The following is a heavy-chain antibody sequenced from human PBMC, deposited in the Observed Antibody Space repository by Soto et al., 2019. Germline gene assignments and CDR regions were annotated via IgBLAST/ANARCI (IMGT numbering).Heavy chain of an antibody. CDR2: ISAHNGNT. D-gene: IGHD3-10*01. Sequence: QVHLVQSGAEVKKPGASVKVSCKGSGYTFTSYGITWVRQAPGQGLEWMGWISAHNGNTDYAQKLQGRVTVTRDTSTSTAYMELGSLRSDDTAVYYRGRGRYGEYWGQGALVTVSS. V-gene: IGHV1-18*01. CDR1: GYTFTSYG. CDR3: GRGRYGEY. J-gene: IGHJ4*02.